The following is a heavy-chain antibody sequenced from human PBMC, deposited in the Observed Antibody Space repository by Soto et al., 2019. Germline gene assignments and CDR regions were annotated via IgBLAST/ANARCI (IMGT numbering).Heavy chain of an antibody. D-gene: IGHD3-3*01. J-gene: IGHJ4*02. V-gene: IGHV3-48*03. Sequence: GGSLRLSCAASGFTFSSYEMNWVRQAPGKGLEWVSYISSSGSTIYYADSVKGRFTISRDNAKNSLYLQMNSLRAEDTAVYYCAGGGGHYNFWSGYYFDYWGQGTLVTVSS. CDR2: ISSSGSTI. CDR1: GFTFSSYE. CDR3: AGGGGHYNFWSGYYFDY.